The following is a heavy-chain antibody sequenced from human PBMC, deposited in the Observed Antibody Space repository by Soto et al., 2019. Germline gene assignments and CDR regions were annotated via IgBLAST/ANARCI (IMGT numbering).Heavy chain of an antibody. CDR3: ASDLAVDLTSHGDY. D-gene: IGHD6-19*01. J-gene: IGHJ4*02. CDR2: INPNSGGT. Sequence: DSVKVSCKASGYAFTGYYMHWVRQAPGQGLEWMGWINPNSGGTNYAQKFQGRVTMTRDTSISTAYMELSRLRSDDTAVYYCASDLAVDLTSHGDYWGQGTLVTVSS. V-gene: IGHV1-2*02. CDR1: GYAFTGYY.